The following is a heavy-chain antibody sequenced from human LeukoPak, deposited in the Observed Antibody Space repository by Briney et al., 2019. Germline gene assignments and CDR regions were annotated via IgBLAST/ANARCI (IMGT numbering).Heavy chain of an antibody. J-gene: IGHJ4*02. Sequence: ASVKVSCKASGYTFTNYYMHWVRQAPGQGLEWMGLINPTGISTNYAQKFRGRVTMTRDTSTTTVYMELSSLRSDDTAVCYCAREESGGYFDYWGQGTLVTVSS. D-gene: IGHD2-8*02. V-gene: IGHV1-46*01. CDR1: GYTFTNYY. CDR3: AREESGGYFDY. CDR2: INPTGIST.